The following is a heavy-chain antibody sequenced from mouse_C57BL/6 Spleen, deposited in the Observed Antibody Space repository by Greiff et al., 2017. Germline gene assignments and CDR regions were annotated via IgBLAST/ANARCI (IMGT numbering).Heavy chain of an antibody. J-gene: IGHJ3*01. V-gene: IGHV6-3*01. CDR3: TGRGGFAY. CDR1: GFTFSNYW. CDR2: IRLKSDNYAT. Sequence: EVKLVESGGGLVQPGGSMKLSCVASGFTFSNYWMNWVRQSPEKGLEWVAQIRLKSDNYATHYAESVKGRFTISRDESKSSVYMQMNNVRAEDTGIYYCTGRGGFAYWGQGTLVTVSA.